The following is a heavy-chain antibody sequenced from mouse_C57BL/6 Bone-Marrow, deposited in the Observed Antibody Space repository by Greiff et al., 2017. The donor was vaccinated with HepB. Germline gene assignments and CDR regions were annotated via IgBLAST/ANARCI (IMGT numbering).Heavy chain of an antibody. Sequence: QVQLKQSGAELVRPGASVKLSCKASGYTFTDYYINWVKQRPGQGLEWIARIYPGSGNTYYNEKFKGKATLTAEKSSSTAYMQLSSLTSEDSAVYFCARWSSGYYYYAMDYWGQGTSVTVSS. CDR3: ARWSSGYYYYAMDY. V-gene: IGHV1-76*01. CDR2: IYPGSGNT. D-gene: IGHD3-2*02. J-gene: IGHJ4*01. CDR1: GYTFTDYY.